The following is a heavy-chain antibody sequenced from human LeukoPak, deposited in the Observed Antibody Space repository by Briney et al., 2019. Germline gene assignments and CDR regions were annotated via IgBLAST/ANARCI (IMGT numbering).Heavy chain of an antibody. D-gene: IGHD5-18*01. CDR2: IYYSGST. CDR1: GGSISSSSYY. V-gene: IGHV4-39*01. J-gene: IGHJ3*02. Sequence: PSETLSLTCTVSGGSISSSSYYWGWIHQPPGKGLEWIGSIYYSGSTYYNPSLKSRVTISVDTSKNQFSLKLSSVTAADTAVYYCASAGRIQLWLSARGAFDIWGQGTMVTVSS. CDR3: ASAGRIQLWLSARGAFDI.